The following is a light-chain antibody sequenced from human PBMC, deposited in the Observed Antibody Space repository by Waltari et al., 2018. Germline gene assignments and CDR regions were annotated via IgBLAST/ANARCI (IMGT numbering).Light chain of an antibody. CDR1: QSSNVY. J-gene: IGKJ4*01. V-gene: IGKV3-11*01. Sequence: DIVLTQSPATLSLSPGERATLSCRTSQSSNVYLAWFQQKPGQAPRLLMYDASSRATGIPARFSGSGSGTDFTLTITSLEPEDFAVYYCQQRFEWPFTFGGGTKVEIK. CDR3: QQRFEWPFT. CDR2: DAS.